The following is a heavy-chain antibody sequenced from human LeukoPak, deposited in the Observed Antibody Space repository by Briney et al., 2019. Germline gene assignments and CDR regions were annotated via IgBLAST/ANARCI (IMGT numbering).Heavy chain of an antibody. V-gene: IGHV3-7*02. CDR2: MKHDGTEK. Sequence: GGSLRLSCAASGFTFSSYWMSWVRQAPGQGLEWVANMKHDGTEKYYVDSVKGRFTISRDNAKNSLDLQMNSLRAEDTAVYYCARYCSGGSCYFDYWGQGTLVTVSS. CDR1: GFTFSSYW. J-gene: IGHJ4*02. D-gene: IGHD2-15*01. CDR3: ARYCSGGSCYFDY.